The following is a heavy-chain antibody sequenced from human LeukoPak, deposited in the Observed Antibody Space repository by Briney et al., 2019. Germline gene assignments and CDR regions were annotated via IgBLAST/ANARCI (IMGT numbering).Heavy chain of an antibody. Sequence: SETLSLICAVYGGSFSGYYWSWIRQPPGKGLEWIGEINHSGSTNYNPSLKSRVTISVDTSKNQFSLKLSSVTAADTAVYYCARAGYYDSSGLDYWGQGTLVTVSS. J-gene: IGHJ4*02. CDR2: INHSGST. D-gene: IGHD3-22*01. CDR1: GGSFSGYY. CDR3: ARAGYYDSSGLDY. V-gene: IGHV4-34*01.